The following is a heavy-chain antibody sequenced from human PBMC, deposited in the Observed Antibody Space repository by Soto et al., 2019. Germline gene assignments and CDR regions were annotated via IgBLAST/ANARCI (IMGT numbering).Heavy chain of an antibody. D-gene: IGHD2-21*01. Sequence: GASVKVSCKASGYTFTGYYMHWVRQAPGQGLEWMGWINPNSGGTNYAQKFQGWVTMTRDTSISTAYMELSRLRSDDTAVYYCARDRCGGDCYPDAFDIWGQGTMVTVSS. CDR3: ARDRCGGDCYPDAFDI. CDR2: INPNSGGT. CDR1: GYTFTGYY. J-gene: IGHJ3*02. V-gene: IGHV1-2*04.